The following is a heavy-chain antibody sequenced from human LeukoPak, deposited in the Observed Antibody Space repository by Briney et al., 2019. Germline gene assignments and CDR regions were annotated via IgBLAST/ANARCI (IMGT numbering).Heavy chain of an antibody. CDR1: GFAFSRYG. CDR3: AKDQRGDILTGSPFDY. CDR2: ISYDGNNK. J-gene: IGHJ4*02. Sequence: PGRSLRLSCAASGFAFSRYGMHWVRQAPGKGLEWVALISYDGNNKYYADSVKGRFTISRDTSKNTLYLQMNSLRVEDTAVYFCAKDQRGDILTGSPFDYWGQGTLVTVSS. V-gene: IGHV3-30*18. D-gene: IGHD3-9*01.